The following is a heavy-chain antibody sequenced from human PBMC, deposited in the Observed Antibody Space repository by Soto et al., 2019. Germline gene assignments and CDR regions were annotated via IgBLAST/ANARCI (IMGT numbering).Heavy chain of an antibody. CDR1: GVTCSGYE. V-gene: IGHV3-48*03. CDR3: ACLPLLYYYHSSSYNLAY. CDR2: ISSSGSTI. D-gene: IGHD3-22*01. J-gene: IGHJ1*01. Sequence: GGSLRLSCAASGVTCSGYEMNWVRQAPGKGLEWVSYISSSGSTIYYADSVKGRFTISRDNAKNSLYLQMNSLRAEDTAVYYCACLPLLYYYHSSSYNLAYRGQRTLVTVSS.